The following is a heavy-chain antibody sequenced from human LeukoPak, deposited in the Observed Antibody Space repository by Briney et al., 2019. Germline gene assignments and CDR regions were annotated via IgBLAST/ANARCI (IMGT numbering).Heavy chain of an antibody. CDR1: GGTFSSYA. D-gene: IGHD1-26*01. V-gene: IGHV1-69*05. Sequence: GASVKVSCKASGGTFSSYAISWVRQAPGQGLEWMGGIIPIFGTANYAQKFQGRVTITTDESTSTASMELSSLRSEDTAVYYCASSVSVGAVYYYYSYMDVWGKGPTVTVSS. CDR2: IIPIFGTA. CDR3: ASSVSVGAVYYYYSYMDV. J-gene: IGHJ6*03.